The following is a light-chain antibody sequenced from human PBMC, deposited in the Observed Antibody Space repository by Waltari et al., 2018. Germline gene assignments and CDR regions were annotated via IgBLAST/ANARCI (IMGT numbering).Light chain of an antibody. J-gene: IGKJ4*01. Sequence: EIVMTQSPATLSVSVGESATLSCRASQRFGSNLAWYQLKPGQAPRLLLSGASTRATGIPARFSGSGSGTEFTLTISSLQSEDFAVYYCQQYNDWPPTFGGGTK. CDR3: QQYNDWPPT. CDR1: QRFGSN. CDR2: GAS. V-gene: IGKV3-15*01.